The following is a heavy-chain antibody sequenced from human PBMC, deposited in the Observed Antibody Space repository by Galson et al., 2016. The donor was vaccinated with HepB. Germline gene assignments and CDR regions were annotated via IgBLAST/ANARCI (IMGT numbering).Heavy chain of an antibody. J-gene: IGHJ5*02. CDR1: GFTFSSYW. D-gene: IGHD4-17*01. CDR2: INSDGSST. V-gene: IGHV3-74*01. CDR3: ARGGDYASWFDP. Sequence: SLRLSCAASGFTFSSYWMHWVRQAPGKGLVWVSRINSDGSSTSYADSVKGRSTISRDNAKNTLYLQMNSLRAEDTAVYYCARGGDYASWFDPWGQGTLVTVSS.